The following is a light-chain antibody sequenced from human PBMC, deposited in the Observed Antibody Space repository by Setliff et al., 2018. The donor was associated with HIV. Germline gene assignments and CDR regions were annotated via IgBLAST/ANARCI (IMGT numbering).Light chain of an antibody. Sequence: QSVLTQPPSASGTPGQRVTISCSGSSSNIGSNYVYWYQQLPGTAPKLLIYRNNQRPSGVPDRLSGSKSGTSASLAISGLRSEDEADYYCAAWDDSLSGRVFGGGT. V-gene: IGLV1-47*01. J-gene: IGLJ3*02. CDR2: RNN. CDR3: AAWDDSLSGRV. CDR1: SSNIGSNY.